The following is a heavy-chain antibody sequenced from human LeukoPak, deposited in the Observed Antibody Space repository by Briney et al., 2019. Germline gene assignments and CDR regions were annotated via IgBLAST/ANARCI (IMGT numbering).Heavy chain of an antibody. Sequence: GGSLRLSCAASGFTFSDYYMSWLRQAPGKGLEWVSYISGSGSTVYYAASVRGRFTISSDNAKNSLFLQMNSLRAEDTAVYCCARDRGNSDPGDWFDSWGQGTLVTVSS. CDR1: GFTFSDYY. D-gene: IGHD4-23*01. V-gene: IGHV3-11*01. CDR3: ARDRGNSDPGDWFDS. J-gene: IGHJ5*01. CDR2: ISGSGSTV.